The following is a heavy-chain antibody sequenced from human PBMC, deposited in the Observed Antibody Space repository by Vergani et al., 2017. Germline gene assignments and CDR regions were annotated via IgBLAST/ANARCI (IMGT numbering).Heavy chain of an antibody. Sequence: QVQLVESGGGVVQRGGSLRLSCATSGFTLSNYDMQWIRQGPGKGLEFVAFIQFDGSNQYYADSVKGRFTLSRDFSKHTLYLQMNSLRTDDTATYYCAKHFRGWGIDYWGQGTQVIGSS. CDR2: IQFDGSNQ. CDR3: AKHFRGWGIDY. CDR1: GFTLSNYD. D-gene: IGHD3-16*01. V-gene: IGHV3-30*02. J-gene: IGHJ4*02.